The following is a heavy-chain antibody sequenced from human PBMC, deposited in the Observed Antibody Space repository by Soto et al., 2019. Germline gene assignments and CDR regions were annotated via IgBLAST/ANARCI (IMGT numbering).Heavy chain of an antibody. J-gene: IGHJ4*02. D-gene: IGHD2-21*02. CDR2: IWYDGSNE. Sequence: GGSLRLSCAASGFTFSSYGMHWVRQAPGKGLEWVAVIWYDGSNEYYTDSVKGRFTISRDNSKNTLYLQMNSLRAEDTAVYYCARGPHIVVVTAIDYWGQGTPVTVS. V-gene: IGHV3-33*01. CDR1: GFTFSSYG. CDR3: ARGPHIVVVTAIDY.